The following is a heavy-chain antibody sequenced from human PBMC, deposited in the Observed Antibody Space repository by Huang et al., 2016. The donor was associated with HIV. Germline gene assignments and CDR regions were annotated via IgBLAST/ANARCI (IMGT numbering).Heavy chain of an antibody. CDR1: GYRFVDYY. J-gene: IGHJ4*02. CDR2: ISHNTGDA. CDR3: ATDGGGGCDGGSCFPH. V-gene: IGHV1-2*02. D-gene: IGHD2-15*01. Sequence: QVQLVQSAAEVRKPGASVKVSCKTSGYRFVDYYIHWVRQAPGQGLEWIGWISHNTGDAFYAENVRGRVAMTSDTSIRTVDMEVNSREFDDGATYVCATDGGGGCDGGSCFPHWGQGTLVGVSS.